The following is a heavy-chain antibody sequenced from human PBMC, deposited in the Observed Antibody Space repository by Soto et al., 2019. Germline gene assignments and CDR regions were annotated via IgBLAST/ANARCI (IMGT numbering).Heavy chain of an antibody. CDR2: IYYSGST. CDR1: GGSISSYY. J-gene: IGHJ5*02. CDR3: ARVDRGYFDSETLFDP. V-gene: IGHV4-59*01. Sequence: SETLSLTCTVSGGSISSYYWSWIRQPPGKGLEWIGYIYYSGSTNYNPSLKSRVTISVDTSKNQFSLKLSSVTAADTAVYYCARVDRGYFDSETLFDPWGQGTLVTVSS. D-gene: IGHD3-9*01.